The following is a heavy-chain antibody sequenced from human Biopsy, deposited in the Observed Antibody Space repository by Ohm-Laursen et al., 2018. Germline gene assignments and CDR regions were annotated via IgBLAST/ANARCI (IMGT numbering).Heavy chain of an antibody. D-gene: IGHD2-21*01. CDR1: GGSFSNDY. CDR3: ARGKRGPVAIPRDNPNRIRGWFDP. V-gene: IGHV4-34*01. J-gene: IGHJ5*02. Sequence: SDTLSLTCAVYGGSFSNDYWTWIRQSPGKGLEWIGEVSHNGGTNYNPSLKARASISMDTSKNQFSLNLTSATAADTALYYCARGKRGPVAIPRDNPNRIRGWFDPWGPGTLVTVSS. CDR2: VSHNGGT.